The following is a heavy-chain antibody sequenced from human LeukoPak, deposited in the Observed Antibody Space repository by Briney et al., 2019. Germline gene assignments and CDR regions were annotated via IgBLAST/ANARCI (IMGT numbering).Heavy chain of an antibody. V-gene: IGHV3-33*08. CDR3: ARDRVGYCASISCFTFDN. D-gene: IGHD2-2*01. Sequence: GGSLRLSCAASGFTFTNAWMTWVRQAPGKGLEWVAVIWYDGSNKYYADSVKGRFTISRDNSKNMVYLEMNSLRAEDTAMYYCARDRVGYCASISCFTFDNWGQGTLVTVSS. CDR2: IWYDGSNK. J-gene: IGHJ4*02. CDR1: GFTFTNAW.